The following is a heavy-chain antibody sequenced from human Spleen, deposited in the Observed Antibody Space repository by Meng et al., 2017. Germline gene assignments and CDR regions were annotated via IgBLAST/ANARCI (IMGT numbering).Heavy chain of an antibody. CDR1: GGSFSDYY. CDR3: ARGPTTMAHDFDY. V-gene: IGHV4-34*01. Sequence: QQWVDGLLKPSETLSLTCGVSGGSFSDYYWSWIRQPPGKGLEWIGEINHSGSTNYNPSLESRATISVDTSQNNLSLKLSSVTAADSAVYYCARGPTTMAHDFDYWGQGTLVTVSS. D-gene: IGHD4-11*01. J-gene: IGHJ4*02. CDR2: INHSGST.